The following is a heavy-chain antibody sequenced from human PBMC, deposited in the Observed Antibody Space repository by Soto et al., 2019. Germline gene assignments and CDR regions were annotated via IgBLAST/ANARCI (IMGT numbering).Heavy chain of an antibody. CDR1: GDSISSSKW. CDR3: ARMKRDYYYYGMDV. J-gene: IGHJ6*01. V-gene: IGHV4-4*02. Sequence: SETLSLTCGVSGDSISSSKWWTWVRQTPGNGLEWIGKIDHNGVANYNPSLEGRVTISKDISKNQISLKVTSVTAADSAVYYCARMKRDYYYYGMDVWGQGVTVSVSS. CDR2: IDHNGVA.